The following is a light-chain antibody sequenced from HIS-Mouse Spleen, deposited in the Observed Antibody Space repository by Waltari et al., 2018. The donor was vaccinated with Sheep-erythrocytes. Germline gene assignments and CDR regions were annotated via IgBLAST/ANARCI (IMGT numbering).Light chain of an antibody. V-gene: IGLV2-23*01. Sequence: QSALTQPASVSGSPGQSITISSPGTSRDVWSYNLASRYQQHPGKAPKLMIYEGSKRPSGVSNRFSGSKSGNTASLTISGLQAEDEADYYCCSYAGSSTPWVFGGGTKLTVL. J-gene: IGLJ3*02. CDR3: CSYAGSSTPWV. CDR2: EGS. CDR1: SRDVWSYNL.